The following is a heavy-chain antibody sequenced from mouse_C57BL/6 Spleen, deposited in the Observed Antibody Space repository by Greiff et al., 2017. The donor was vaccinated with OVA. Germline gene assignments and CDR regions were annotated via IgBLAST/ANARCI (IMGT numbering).Heavy chain of an antibody. CDR3: ARAYGYDGRDYFDY. J-gene: IGHJ2*01. CDR2: INPNNGGT. V-gene: IGHV1-26*01. D-gene: IGHD2-2*01. CDR1: GYTFTDYY. Sequence: EVQLQQSGPELVKPGASVKISCKASGYTFTDYYMNWVKQSHGKSLEWIGDINPNNGGTSYNQKFKGKATLTVDKSSSTAYMELRSLTSEDSAVYYCARAYGYDGRDYFDYWGQGTTLTVSS.